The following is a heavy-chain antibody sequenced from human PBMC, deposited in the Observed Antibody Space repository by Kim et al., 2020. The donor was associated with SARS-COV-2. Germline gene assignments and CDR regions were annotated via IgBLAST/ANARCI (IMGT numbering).Heavy chain of an antibody. CDR3: VRDNFWAFDI. V-gene: IGHV3-11*06. D-gene: IGHD3-3*01. Sequence: TKHTHSVRGRFNISREHDKNSLFLQMNGLEAEDTAVYYCVRDNFWAFDIWGQGTMVTVSS. J-gene: IGHJ3*02. CDR2: T.